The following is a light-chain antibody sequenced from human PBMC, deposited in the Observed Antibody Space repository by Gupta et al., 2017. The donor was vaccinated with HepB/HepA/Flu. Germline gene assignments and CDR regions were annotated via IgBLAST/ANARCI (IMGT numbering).Light chain of an antibody. CDR3: QVWDTNSDHVI. J-gene: IGLJ2*01. CDR2: DDS. CDR1: RIGDKN. Sequence: SYVLTQSPSVSVAPGQTARIPCGGDRIGDKNVHWYQQRPCQAPVLVVYDDSDRPSGIPERFSGSNSGNTATLTISRVEAGDEADYYCQVWDTNSDHVIFGGGTKLTVL. V-gene: IGLV3-21*02.